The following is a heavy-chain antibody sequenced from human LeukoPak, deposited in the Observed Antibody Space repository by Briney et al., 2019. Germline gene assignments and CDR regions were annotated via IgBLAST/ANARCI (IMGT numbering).Heavy chain of an antibody. Sequence: SETLSLTCTVSGYSISSGFYWGWIRQPPGKGLECIGSIYHSGSTYYNPSLKSRVTISVDTSKNQFSLKLSSVTAADTAVYYCARGGFRYYGSGTRTFDYWGQGTLVTVSS. CDR2: IYHSGST. D-gene: IGHD3-10*01. J-gene: IGHJ4*02. CDR1: GYSISSGFY. CDR3: ARGGFRYYGSGTRTFDY. V-gene: IGHV4-38-2*02.